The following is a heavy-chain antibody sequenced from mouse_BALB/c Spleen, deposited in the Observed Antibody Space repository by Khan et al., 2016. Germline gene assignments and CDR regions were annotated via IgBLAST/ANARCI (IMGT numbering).Heavy chain of an antibody. CDR2: ISYSGST. D-gene: IGHD1-1*01. CDR1: GYSITSDYA. V-gene: IGHV3-2*02. CDR3: ARSDYGDNNAMDY. Sequence: VQLQESGPGLVKPSQSLSLTCTVTGYSITSDYAWNWIRQFPGNRLEWMGHISYSGSTSYNPSLKSRISITRDTSKNQSSLPFNSVTSEDTATYYCARSDYGDNNAMDYWGQGTSVTVSS. J-gene: IGHJ4*01.